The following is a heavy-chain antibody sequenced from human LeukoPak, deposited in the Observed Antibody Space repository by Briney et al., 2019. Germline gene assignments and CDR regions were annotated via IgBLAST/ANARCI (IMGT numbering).Heavy chain of an antibody. V-gene: IGHV3-48*03. CDR3: VRGGGPSYKYNAFDI. Sequence: GGSLRLSCTVSGFTFSIFDMNWVRQAPGKGLEWVADITNSGSTIDYADSVKGRFTISRDNARNSLYLQMSSLRAEDTAVYYCVRGGGPSYKYNAFDIWGQGTMVTVSS. D-gene: IGHD2-15*01. CDR2: ITNSGSTI. CDR1: GFTFSIFD. J-gene: IGHJ3*02.